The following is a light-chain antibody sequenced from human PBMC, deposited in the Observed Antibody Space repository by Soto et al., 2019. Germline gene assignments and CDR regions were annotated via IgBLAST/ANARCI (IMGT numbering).Light chain of an antibody. Sequence: VRTQPHSASGTPGQRVTISCSGSSSNIGTSSVHWFQQLAGTAPKLLISTTNQRPSGVPERFSGSKSGTSASLAISGLQSEDEADYYCAAWDDSLNGHVFGTGTKVTVL. CDR2: TTN. CDR3: AAWDDSLNGHV. CDR1: SSNIGTSS. J-gene: IGLJ1*01. V-gene: IGLV1-44*01.